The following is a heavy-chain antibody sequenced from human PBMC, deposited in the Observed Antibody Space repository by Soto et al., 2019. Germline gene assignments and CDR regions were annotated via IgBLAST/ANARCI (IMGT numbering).Heavy chain of an antibody. CDR2: IYSGGST. CDR3: ARDFYYDSSGYSPPVY. CDR1: GFTVSSNY. J-gene: IGHJ4*02. Sequence: GGSLRLSCAASGFTVSSNYMSWVRQARGKGLEWVSVIYSGGSTYYADSVKGRFTISRDNSKNTLYLQMNSLRAEDTAVYYCARDFYYDSSGYSPPVYWGQGTLVTVSS. D-gene: IGHD3-22*01. V-gene: IGHV3-53*01.